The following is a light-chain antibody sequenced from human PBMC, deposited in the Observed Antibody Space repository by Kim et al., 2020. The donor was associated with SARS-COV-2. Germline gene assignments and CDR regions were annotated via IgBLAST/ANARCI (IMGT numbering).Light chain of an antibody. J-gene: IGKJ2*01. CDR2: DAS. V-gene: IGKV1-33*01. Sequence: DIQMTQSPSSLSASVGDRVTITCQASQDISNYLNWYQQKPGKAPKLLIYDASNLETGVPSRFSGSGSGTDFTFTISSLQPEDIATYYCQQYDNPPYAFGQGTKRDI. CDR1: QDISNY. CDR3: QQYDNPPYA.